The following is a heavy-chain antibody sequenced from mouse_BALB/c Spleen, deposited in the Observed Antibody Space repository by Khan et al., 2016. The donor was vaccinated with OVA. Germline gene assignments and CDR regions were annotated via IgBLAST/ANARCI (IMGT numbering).Heavy chain of an antibody. Sequence: QVQLQESGPGLVAPSQSLSITCTVSGFSLTGYGVNWVRQPPGKGLEWLGMIWGDGSTDYNSALKSRLSLSKDNSKSQVFLKMNSLQTDDTARYWGDREIWRGAMAYWGQGTLVTVSA. J-gene: IGHJ3*01. V-gene: IGHV2-6-7*01. CDR2: IWGDGST. CDR1: GFSLTGYG. CDR3: DREIWRGAMAY. D-gene: IGHD1-1*01.